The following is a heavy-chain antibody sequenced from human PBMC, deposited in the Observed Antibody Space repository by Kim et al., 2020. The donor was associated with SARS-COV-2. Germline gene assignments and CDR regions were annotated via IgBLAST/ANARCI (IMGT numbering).Heavy chain of an antibody. Sequence: YDAASVKGRFTISRDNSKTTLYLKMNSLRAEDTAVYYCAKGGTGSGDFDYWGQGTLVTVSS. CDR3: AKGGTGSGDFDY. V-gene: IGHV3-23*01. D-gene: IGHD3-10*01. J-gene: IGHJ4*02.